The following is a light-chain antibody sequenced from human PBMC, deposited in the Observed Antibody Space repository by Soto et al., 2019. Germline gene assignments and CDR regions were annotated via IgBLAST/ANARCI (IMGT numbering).Light chain of an antibody. J-gene: IGLJ1*01. CDR3: CSYAGGNTLYI. Sequence: QSALTQPRSVSGSPGQSVTISCTGSSSDVGAYNYVSWYQQRPGKAPKLIIYDVIKRPSGVPDRFSGPKSGNTASLSISGLQADDEADYYCCSYAGGNTLYIFGTGTKVTV. V-gene: IGLV2-11*01. CDR2: DVI. CDR1: SSDVGAYNY.